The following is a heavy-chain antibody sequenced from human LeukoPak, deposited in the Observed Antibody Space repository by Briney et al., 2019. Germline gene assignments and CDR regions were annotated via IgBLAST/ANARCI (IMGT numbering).Heavy chain of an antibody. J-gene: IGHJ4*02. D-gene: IGHD1-1*01. Sequence: PGGSLRLSCAASGFTFSSYAMHWVRQAPGKGLEWVAVISYDGSNKYYADSVKGRFTISRDNSKNTLYLQMNSLRAEDTGVYYCAHELTMTGTGDYWGQGTLVTVSS. CDR2: ISYDGSNK. V-gene: IGHV3-30-3*01. CDR1: GFTFSSYA. CDR3: AHELTMTGTGDY.